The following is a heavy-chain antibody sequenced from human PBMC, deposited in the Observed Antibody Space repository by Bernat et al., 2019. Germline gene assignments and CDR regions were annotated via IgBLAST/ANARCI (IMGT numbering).Heavy chain of an antibody. CDR2: ISYDGSNK. V-gene: IGHV3-30-3*01. CDR1: GFTFSSYA. Sequence: QVQLVESGGGVVQPGRSLRLSCAASGFTFSSYAMHWVRQAPGKGLEWVAVISYDGSNKYYADSVKGRFTISRDNSKNTLYLQMNSLRAEDTAVYYCAVIGEYSSSWYGHPPNWFDPWGQGTLVTVSS. D-gene: IGHD6-13*01. J-gene: IGHJ5*02. CDR3: AVIGEYSSSWYGHPPNWFDP.